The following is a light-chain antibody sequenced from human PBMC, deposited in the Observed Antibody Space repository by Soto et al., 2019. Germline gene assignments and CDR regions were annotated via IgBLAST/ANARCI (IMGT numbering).Light chain of an antibody. CDR3: QSYDSSLRRV. V-gene: IGLV1-40*01. CDR1: SSNIGAGYD. J-gene: IGLJ2*01. CDR2: GNN. Sequence: QSVLTQPPSVSVAPGQRVTISCTGISSNIGAGYDVHWYQQLPGTAPKLLIYGNNNRPSGVPDRFSGSKSGTSASLAITGFQAEYEADYYCQSYDSSLRRVFGGGTQLTVL.